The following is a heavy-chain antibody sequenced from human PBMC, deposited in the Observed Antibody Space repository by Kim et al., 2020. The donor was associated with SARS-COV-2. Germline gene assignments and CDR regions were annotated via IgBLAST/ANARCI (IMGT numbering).Heavy chain of an antibody. CDR3: AAYYDYVWGSYRYTDY. Sequence: ASVKVSCKASGYTFTSYAMNWVRQAPGQGLEWMGWINTNTGNPTYAQGFTGRFVFSLDTSVSTAYLQISSLKAEDTAVYYCAAYYDYVWGSYRYTDYWGQGTLVTVSS. D-gene: IGHD3-16*02. CDR1: GYTFTSYA. CDR2: INTNTGNP. V-gene: IGHV7-4-1*02. J-gene: IGHJ4*02.